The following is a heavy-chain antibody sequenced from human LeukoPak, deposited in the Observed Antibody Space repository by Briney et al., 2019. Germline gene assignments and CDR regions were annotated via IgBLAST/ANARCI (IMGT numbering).Heavy chain of an antibody. J-gene: IGHJ5*02. CDR1: GFTFSSYS. D-gene: IGHD7-27*01. Sequence: GGSLRLSCAASGFTFSSYSMNWVRQAPGKGLVWVSVISKDGSTSVYADSVRGRLTISRDNAKNTLYLQMNSLRVEDTAVYYCARDYYLGIVDQWGQGTRVTVSS. CDR3: ARDYYLGIVDQ. V-gene: IGHV3-74*01. CDR2: ISKDGSTS.